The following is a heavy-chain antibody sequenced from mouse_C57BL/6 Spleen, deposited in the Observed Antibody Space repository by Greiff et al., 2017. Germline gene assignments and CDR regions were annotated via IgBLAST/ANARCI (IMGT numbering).Heavy chain of an antibody. CDR2: IYPGDGDT. CDR1: GYAFSSSW. Sequence: QVQLKQSGPELVKPGASVKISCKASGYAFSSSWMNWVKQRPGKGLEWIGRIYPGDGDTNYNGKFKGKATLTADKSSSTAYMQLSSLTSEDSAVYFCARDGFPYAMDYWGQGTSVTVSS. V-gene: IGHV1-82*01. D-gene: IGHD2-3*01. J-gene: IGHJ4*01. CDR3: ARDGFPYAMDY.